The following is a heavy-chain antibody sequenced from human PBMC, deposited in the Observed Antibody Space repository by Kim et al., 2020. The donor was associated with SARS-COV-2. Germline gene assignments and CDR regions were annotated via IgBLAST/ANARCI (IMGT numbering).Heavy chain of an antibody. CDR3: AKTYGSGAIDY. CDR1: GFTFSNYD. D-gene: IGHD3-10*01. CDR2: ISYDASNI. V-gene: IGHV3-30*18. J-gene: IGHJ4*02. Sequence: GGSLRLSCAASGFTFSNYDMHWVRQAPGKGLEWVALISYDASNIYYADSVKGRFTISRDNSKKTVYLQMNSLRAEDTAVYYCAKTYGSGAIDYWGQGTLVTVSS.